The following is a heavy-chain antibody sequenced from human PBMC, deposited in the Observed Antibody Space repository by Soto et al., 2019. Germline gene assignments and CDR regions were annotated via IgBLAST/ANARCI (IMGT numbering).Heavy chain of an antibody. CDR1: GFTFSNAW. Sequence: SLRLSCAASGFTFSNAWMSWVRQAPGKGLEWVGRIKSKTDGGTTDYAAPVKGRFTISRDDSKNTLYLQMNSLKTEDTAVYYCTSTSGDIVVVPAAPSLYYYYGMDVWGQGTTVTVSS. CDR3: TSTSGDIVVVPAAPSLYYYYGMDV. CDR2: IKSKTDGGTT. D-gene: IGHD2-2*01. V-gene: IGHV3-15*01. J-gene: IGHJ6*02.